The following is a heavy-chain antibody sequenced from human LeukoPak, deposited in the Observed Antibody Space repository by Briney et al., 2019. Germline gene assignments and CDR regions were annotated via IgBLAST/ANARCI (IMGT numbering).Heavy chain of an antibody. Sequence: GGSLRLSCAASGFTFDDYAMHWVRRAPGKGLEWVSGISWNSGSIGYADSVKGRFTISRDNSKNTLYLQMNSLRAVDTAVYYCARHGSITMVRGRLRYYYMDVWGKGTTVTISS. J-gene: IGHJ6*03. V-gene: IGHV3-9*01. D-gene: IGHD3-10*01. CDR1: GFTFDDYA. CDR3: ARHGSITMVRGRLRYYYMDV. CDR2: ISWNSGSI.